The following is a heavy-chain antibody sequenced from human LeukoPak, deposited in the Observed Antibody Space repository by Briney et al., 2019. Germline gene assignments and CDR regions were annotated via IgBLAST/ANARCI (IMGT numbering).Heavy chain of an antibody. J-gene: IGHJ4*02. V-gene: IGHV1-18*01. CDR2: ISAYNGNT. CDR1: GYTFTSYG. Sequence: ASVKVSCKASGYTFTSYGISWVRQAPGQGLEWMGWISAYNGNTNYAQKLQGRVTMTTDTSTSTAYMELRSLRSDDTAVYYCARDRPTYYYDSSAEDWGQGTLVTVSS. D-gene: IGHD3-22*01. CDR3: ARDRPTYYYDSSAED.